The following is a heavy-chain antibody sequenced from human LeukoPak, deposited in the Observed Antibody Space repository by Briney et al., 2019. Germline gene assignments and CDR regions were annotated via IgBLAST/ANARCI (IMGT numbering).Heavy chain of an antibody. Sequence: SQTLSLTCTVSGGSISSGGYYWSWIRQPPGKGLEWMGSIYHSGSTYYNPSLKSRVTISVDTSKNQLSLKLTSVTAADTAVYYCARGRYLDVWGQGTTVTVSS. CDR3: ARGRYLDV. CDR2: IYHSGST. V-gene: IGHV4-39*07. CDR1: GGSISSGGYY. J-gene: IGHJ6*02. D-gene: IGHD3-9*01.